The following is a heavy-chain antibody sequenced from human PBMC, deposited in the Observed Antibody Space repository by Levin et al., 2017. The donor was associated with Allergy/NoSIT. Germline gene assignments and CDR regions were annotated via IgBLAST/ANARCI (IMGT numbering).Heavy chain of an antibody. V-gene: IGHV3-21*01. Sequence: GGSLRLSCAASGFAFSTYSMNWVRQAPWKGLEWVSSISSSSSYIYYAGSVKGRFTISRDNAKDSLFLQMNSLRAEDTAVYYCARDPLTSHHTRFDYWGQGTLVTVSS. CDR2: ISSSSSYI. CDR1: GFAFSTYS. CDR3: ARDPLTSHHTRFDY. J-gene: IGHJ4*02. D-gene: IGHD3-9*01.